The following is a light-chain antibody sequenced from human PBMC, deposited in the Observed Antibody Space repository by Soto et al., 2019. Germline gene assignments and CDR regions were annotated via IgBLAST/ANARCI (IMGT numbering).Light chain of an antibody. CDR1: PYVSGRY. CDR2: DAS. Sequence: IVVTQSPGTLSLSAGERVTLSCRASPYVSGRYIAWYQVKSGQTPRLLIYDASNRATGTPDRFSGIGSGTEFTLTISRLEPEDLAVYYCQQYGASPLTCGGGTRLEIK. CDR3: QQYGASPLT. J-gene: IGKJ4*01. V-gene: IGKV3-20*01.